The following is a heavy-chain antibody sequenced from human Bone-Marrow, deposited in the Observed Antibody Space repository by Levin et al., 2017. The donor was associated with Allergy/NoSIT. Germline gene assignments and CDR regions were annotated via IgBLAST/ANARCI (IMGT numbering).Heavy chain of an antibody. CDR3: TTVLIFRRGYSAYDSGFDF. D-gene: IGHD5-12*01. V-gene: IGHV3-15*01. CDR1: GFTFSNAW. J-gene: IGHJ4*02. CDR2: IKSKTDGGTT. Sequence: SCAASGFTFSNAWMNWVRQAPGKGLEWVGRIKSKTDGGTTDYAAPVKGRFTISRDDSKNTLYLQMNSLKTEDTAVYYCTTVLIFRRGYSAYDSGFDFWGQGTLVTVSS.